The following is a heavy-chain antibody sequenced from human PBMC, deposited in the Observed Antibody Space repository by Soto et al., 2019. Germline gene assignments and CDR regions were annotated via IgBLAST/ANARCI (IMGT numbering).Heavy chain of an antibody. V-gene: IGHV3-23*01. D-gene: IGHD5-12*01. J-gene: IGHJ4*02. CDR2: ISGSGGST. Sequence: GESLKISCAASGFTFSSYAMSWVRQAPGKGLEWVSAISGSGGSTYYADSVKGRFTISRDNSKNTLYLQMNSLRAEDTAVYYCAKDVVGGYDSNYFDYWGQGTLVTVSS. CDR3: AKDVVGGYDSNYFDY. CDR1: GFTFSSYA.